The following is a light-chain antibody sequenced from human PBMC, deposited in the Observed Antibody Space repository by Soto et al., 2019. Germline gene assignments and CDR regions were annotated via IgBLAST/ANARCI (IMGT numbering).Light chain of an antibody. CDR3: ATWDASLQSWV. Sequence: QSVLTQPPSVSGTPGQRVTISCSGSSSNIGSHLVNWYQQVPGTAPRLLIYTNNQRPSGVPDRFSDSKSGTSASLAIGGLQSEDVAHYYCATWDASLQSWVFGGGTQLTVL. CDR2: TNN. CDR1: SSNIGSHL. V-gene: IGLV1-44*01. J-gene: IGLJ7*01.